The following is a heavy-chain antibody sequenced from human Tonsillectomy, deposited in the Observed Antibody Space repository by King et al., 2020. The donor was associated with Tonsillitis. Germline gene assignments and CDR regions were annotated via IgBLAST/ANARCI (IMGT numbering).Heavy chain of an antibody. CDR1: GFTFSSYV. Sequence: QLVQSGGGVVQPGRSLRLSCAGSGFTFSSYVMHWVRQAPGKGLEWVAVISYDGSDKYYADSVKGRFTISRDNSKNTLYLQMNSLRPDDTAVYYCARATKAGFDFSGFDYWGQGTLVTVSS. D-gene: IGHD1-26*01. CDR3: ARATKAGFDFSGFDY. V-gene: IGHV3-30*01. J-gene: IGHJ4*02. CDR2: ISYDGSDK.